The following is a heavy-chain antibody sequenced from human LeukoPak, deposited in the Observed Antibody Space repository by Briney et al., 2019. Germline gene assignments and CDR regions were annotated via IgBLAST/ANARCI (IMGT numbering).Heavy chain of an antibody. D-gene: IGHD3-10*01. CDR1: GGSFSGYY. J-gene: IGHJ4*02. V-gene: IGHV4-34*01. CDR2: INHSGST. CDR3: ARGAGGSGSYYNPGTPFDY. Sequence: PSETLSLTCAVYGGSFSGYYWSWIRQPPGKGLEWIGEINHSGSTNHNPSLKSRVTISVDTSKNQFSLKLSSVTAADTAVYYCARGAGGSGSYYNPGTPFDYWGQGTLVTVSS.